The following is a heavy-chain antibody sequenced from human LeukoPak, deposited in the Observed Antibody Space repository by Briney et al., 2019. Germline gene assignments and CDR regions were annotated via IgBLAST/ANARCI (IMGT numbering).Heavy chain of an antibody. CDR1: GYTFTSYD. CDR2: MNPNSGNT. CDR3: ARGRGTIFGVVIIPDYYYYYYMDV. V-gene: IGHV1-8*01. J-gene: IGHJ6*03. Sequence: GASVEVSCKASGYTFTSYDINWVRQATGQGLEWMGWMNPNSGNTGYAQKFQGRVTMTRNTSISTAYMELSSLRSEDTAVYYCARGRGTIFGVVIIPDYYYYYYMDVWGKGTTVTVSS. D-gene: IGHD3-3*01.